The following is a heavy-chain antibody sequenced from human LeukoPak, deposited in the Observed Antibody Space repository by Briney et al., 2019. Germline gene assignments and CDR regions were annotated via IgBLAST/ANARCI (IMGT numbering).Heavy chain of an antibody. D-gene: IGHD2-2*01. V-gene: IGHV1-8*01. Sequence: ASVKICCKASGYTFTSYDINWVRQATGQGLEWMGWMNPNSGNTGYAQKFQGRVTMTRNTSISTAYMELSSLRSEDTAVYYCARVSIVVVPAAIYYYYYGMDVWGQGTTVTVSS. CDR2: MNPNSGNT. J-gene: IGHJ6*02. CDR3: ARVSIVVVPAAIYYYYYGMDV. CDR1: GYTFTSYD.